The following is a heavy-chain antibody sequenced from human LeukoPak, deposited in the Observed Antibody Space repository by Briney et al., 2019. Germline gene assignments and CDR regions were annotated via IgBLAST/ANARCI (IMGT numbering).Heavy chain of an antibody. CDR2: IYHSGSA. V-gene: IGHV4-38-2*02. D-gene: IGHD3-16*01. CDR3: ARGRGSLYYAEIDY. CDR1: GYSISSVYY. Sequence: SETLSLTCTLSGYSISSVYYWGWIGQPPAKGLDWIGSIYHSGSAYYNPSLKSRVTMSVDTSKNQFSLKLSSVTAADTAVYFCARGRGSLYYAEIDYWGQGTLVTVSS. J-gene: IGHJ4*02.